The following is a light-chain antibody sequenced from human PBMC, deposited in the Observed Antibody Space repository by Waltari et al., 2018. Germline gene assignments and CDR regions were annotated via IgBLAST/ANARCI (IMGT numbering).Light chain of an antibody. J-gene: IGKJ5*01. V-gene: IGKV1-9*01. CDR3: QQRNNYPIT. Sequence: DIQSTKSPSSLSASVGDRVIITCRASQGISTHLAWYQQKPGKAPKLLIYTASTLQSGVPSRFSGSGSGTEFTLTISSLQPEDFAAYYCQQRNNYPITFGQGTRLEI. CDR1: QGISTH. CDR2: TAS.